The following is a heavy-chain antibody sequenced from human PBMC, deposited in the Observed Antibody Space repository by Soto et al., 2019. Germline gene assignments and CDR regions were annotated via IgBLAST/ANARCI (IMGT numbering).Heavy chain of an antibody. CDR2: VSASGSIT. Sequence: PGGSLRLSCAASGFTFISFAMSWGRQAPGKGLEWVSGVSASGSITSYADSAKGRFTISRDNAKNIVFLQMNSLRAEDTAVYFCAKGDCSGGRCYRGFDYWGQGTLVTVSS. V-gene: IGHV3-23*01. CDR3: AKGDCSGGRCYRGFDY. CDR1: GFTFISFA. D-gene: IGHD2-15*01. J-gene: IGHJ4*02.